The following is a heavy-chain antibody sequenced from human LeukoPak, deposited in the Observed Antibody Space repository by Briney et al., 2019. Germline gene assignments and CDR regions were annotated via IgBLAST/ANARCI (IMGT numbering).Heavy chain of an antibody. CDR3: ARQRQQWSDAFDI. Sequence: PSETLSLTCTVSGGSISPYYWGWVRQPPGKGLEWVGYIQYGGRNNYNPSLQSRVTMSVDTSKNQFSLNLSSMTAADTAVYFCARQRQQWSDAFDIWGQGILVTVSS. CDR1: GGSISPYY. CDR2: IQYGGRN. V-gene: IGHV4-59*08. D-gene: IGHD6-19*01. J-gene: IGHJ3*02.